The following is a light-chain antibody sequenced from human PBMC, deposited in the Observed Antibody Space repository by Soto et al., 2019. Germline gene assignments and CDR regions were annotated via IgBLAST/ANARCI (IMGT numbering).Light chain of an antibody. V-gene: IGKV1D-8*01. CDR3: QQYYSFPPT. CDR1: QGVSTF. Sequence: VIWMTQSPSLLSASRGDRVTISCRVSQGVSTFLAWYQQKPGKSPDLLIYAASSLQSGVPSRFSGSGSGTDFTLTISRLQSEDFATYYCQQYYSFPPTFGQGTKVEIK. CDR2: AAS. J-gene: IGKJ1*01.